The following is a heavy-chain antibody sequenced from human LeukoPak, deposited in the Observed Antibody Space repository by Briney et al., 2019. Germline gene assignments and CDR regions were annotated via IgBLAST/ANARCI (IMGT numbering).Heavy chain of an antibody. Sequence: SETLSLTCTVSGGSISSYYWSWIRQPAGKGLEWIGRIYTSGSTNYNPSLKSRVTMSVDTSKNQFSLKLSSVTAADTAVYYCARTPANYDILTGYLKGGPYYFDYWGQGTLVTVSS. CDR1: GGSISSYY. D-gene: IGHD3-9*01. V-gene: IGHV4-4*07. J-gene: IGHJ4*02. CDR3: ARTPANYDILTGYLKGGPYYFDY. CDR2: IYTSGST.